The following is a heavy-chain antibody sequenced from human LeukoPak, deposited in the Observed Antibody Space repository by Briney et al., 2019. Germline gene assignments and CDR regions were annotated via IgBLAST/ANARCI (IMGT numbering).Heavy chain of an antibody. V-gene: IGHV1-69*04. D-gene: IGHD1-26*01. J-gene: IGHJ4*02. CDR2: IIPILGIA. Sequence: SVKVSCKASGGTFSSYAISWVRQAPGQGLEWMGRIIPILGIANYAQKFQGRVTITADKSTSTAYMELSSLRSEDTAVYHCARDQSGSYYSGFDYWGQGTLVTVSS. CDR3: ARDQSGSYYSGFDY. CDR1: GGTFSSYA.